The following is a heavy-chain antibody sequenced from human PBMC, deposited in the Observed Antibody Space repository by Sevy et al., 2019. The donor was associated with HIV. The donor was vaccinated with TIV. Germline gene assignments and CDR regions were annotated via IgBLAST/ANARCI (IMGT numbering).Heavy chain of an antibody. CDR2: ISDRGANI. Sequence: GGSLRLSCAVSGFTFSSYEMNWVRQAPGKGLEWVSYISDRGANIYYADSVKGRFTISRDSPKNSLYLQMNSLRAEDTAFYFCMGEITNSGPAFDIWGQGTMVTASS. CDR3: MGEITNSGPAFDI. J-gene: IGHJ3*02. D-gene: IGHD1-1*01. V-gene: IGHV3-48*03. CDR1: GFTFSSYE.